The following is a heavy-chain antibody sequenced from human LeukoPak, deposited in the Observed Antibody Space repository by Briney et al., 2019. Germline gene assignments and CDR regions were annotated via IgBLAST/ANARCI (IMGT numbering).Heavy chain of an antibody. CDR1: GFTFSSYA. J-gene: IGHJ4*02. D-gene: IGHD3-22*01. CDR2: ISSSSSYI. V-gene: IGHV3-21*01. CDR3: ARVRRYYYDSSGCSYYFDY. Sequence: GGSLRLSCAASGFTFSSYAMNWVRQAPGKGLEWVSSISSSSSYIYYADSVKGRFTISRDNAKNSLYLQMNSLRAEDTAVYYCARVRRYYYDSSGCSYYFDYWGQGTLVTVSS.